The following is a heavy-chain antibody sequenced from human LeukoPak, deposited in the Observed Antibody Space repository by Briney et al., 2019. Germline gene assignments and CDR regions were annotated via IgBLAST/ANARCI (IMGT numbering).Heavy chain of an antibody. CDR1: GGTFSSYA. J-gene: IGHJ4*02. Sequence: ASVKVSCKASGGTFSSYAISWVRQAPGQGLEWMGGIITIFGTANYAQKFQGRVTITADESTSTAYMELSSLRSEDTAVYYCARAYGKYYYDSSGYYWSFDYWGQGTLVTVSS. CDR2: IITIFGTA. V-gene: IGHV1-69*13. CDR3: ARAYGKYYYDSSGYYWSFDY. D-gene: IGHD3-22*01.